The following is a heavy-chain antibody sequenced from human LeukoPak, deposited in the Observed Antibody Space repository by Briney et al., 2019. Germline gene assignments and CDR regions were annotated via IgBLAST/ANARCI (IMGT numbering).Heavy chain of an antibody. D-gene: IGHD1-26*01. Sequence: GGSLRLSCAASGFTFSSYWMSWVRQAPGKGLEWVSSISPDSTFIPQADSVKGRFTISRDNAKNTVYLQMESLRVEDTAVYYCANFQTVGVKPFEHWGQGTLVTVSS. CDR3: ANFQTVGVKPFEH. J-gene: IGHJ5*02. CDR2: ISPDSTFI. V-gene: IGHV3-21*06. CDR1: GFTFSSYW.